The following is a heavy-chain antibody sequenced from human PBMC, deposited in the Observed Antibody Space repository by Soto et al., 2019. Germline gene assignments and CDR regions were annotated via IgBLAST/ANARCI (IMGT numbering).Heavy chain of an antibody. Sequence: PGGSLRLSCAASGFTFSSYWMHWVRQAPGKGLVWVSRINSDGSSTSYADSAKGRFTISRDNAKNTLYLQMNSLRAEDTAVYYCARAPGSWYFDYWGQGTLVTVSS. CDR2: INSDGSST. CDR1: GFTFSSYW. D-gene: IGHD6-13*01. CDR3: ARAPGSWYFDY. V-gene: IGHV3-74*01. J-gene: IGHJ4*02.